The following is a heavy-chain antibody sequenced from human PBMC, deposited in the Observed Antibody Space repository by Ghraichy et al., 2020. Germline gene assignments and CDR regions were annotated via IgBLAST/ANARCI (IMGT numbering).Heavy chain of an antibody. Sequence: ASVKVSCKASGYTFNSRGIAWVRQAPGKGLERMGWISGYSGDTEYAQRLRGRVIMTTDTSTNTAYMELRSLRSDDTAVYYCARGSVVIAMDYYGLDVWGQGTTVTVSS. CDR1: GYTFNSRG. CDR2: ISGYSGDT. D-gene: IGHD2-21*01. V-gene: IGHV1-18*01. J-gene: IGHJ6*02. CDR3: ARGSVVIAMDYYGLDV.